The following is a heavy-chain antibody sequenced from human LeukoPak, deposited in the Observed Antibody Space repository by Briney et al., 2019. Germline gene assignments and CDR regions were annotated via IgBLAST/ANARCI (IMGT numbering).Heavy chain of an antibody. V-gene: IGHV1-2*02. Sequence: ASVKVSCKASGYTFTSYAMNWVRQAPGQGLEWMGWINPNSGGTNYAQKFQGRVTMTRDTSISTAYMELSRLRSDDTAVYYCARARTVLGWFDPWGQGTLVTVSS. D-gene: IGHD6-6*01. J-gene: IGHJ5*02. CDR3: ARARTVLGWFDP. CDR1: GYTFTSYA. CDR2: INPNSGGT.